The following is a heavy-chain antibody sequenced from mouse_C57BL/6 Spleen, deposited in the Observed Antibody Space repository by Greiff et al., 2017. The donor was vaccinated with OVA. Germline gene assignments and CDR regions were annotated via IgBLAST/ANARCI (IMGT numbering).Heavy chain of an antibody. Sequence: VKLVESGPELVKPGASVKLSCTASGYTFTSYDIHWVKQRPGQGLEWIGWIYPRDGSPKYNAKFKGWATLTVDTSSSTAYMELHSLTSEDSAVYLGARGGLYGYDEEVDFDYWGQGTTLTVAS. CDR2: IYPRDGSP. CDR1: GYTFTSYD. CDR3: ARGGLYGYDEEVDFDY. J-gene: IGHJ2*01. V-gene: IGHV1-85*01. D-gene: IGHD2-2*01.